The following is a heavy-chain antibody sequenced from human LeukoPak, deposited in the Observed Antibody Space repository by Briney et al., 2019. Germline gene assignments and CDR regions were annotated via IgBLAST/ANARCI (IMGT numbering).Heavy chain of an antibody. V-gene: IGHV4-39*01. CDR3: ARRAGQYDY. CDR2: VYYSGRT. CDR1: GGSISSSSYY. Sequence: SEPLSLTYTLSGGSISSSSYYGARSRQPPGKVLERIGRVYYSGRTSYHPSLNSRVTISVDTPKNQVSLKLNPVIDGNTAVNHCARRAGQYDYWGKGTLVTVSS. J-gene: IGHJ4*02. D-gene: IGHD3-10*01.